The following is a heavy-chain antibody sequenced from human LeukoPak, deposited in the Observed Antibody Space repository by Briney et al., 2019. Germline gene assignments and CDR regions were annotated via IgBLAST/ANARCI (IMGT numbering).Heavy chain of an antibody. CDR2: IKQDGNEK. CDR3: AKDRGIISDY. D-gene: IGHD3-10*01. Sequence: PGGSLRLSCAASGFTFRTYWMSWVRQAPGKGLEWVANIKQDGNEKYYVDSVKGRFTISRDNARNSLDLQMNSLRAEDTAVYYCAKDRGIISDYWGQGTLVTVSS. CDR1: GFTFRTYW. V-gene: IGHV3-7*01. J-gene: IGHJ4*02.